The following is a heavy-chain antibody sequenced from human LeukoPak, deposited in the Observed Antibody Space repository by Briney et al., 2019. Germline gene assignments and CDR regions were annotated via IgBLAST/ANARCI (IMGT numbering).Heavy chain of an antibody. V-gene: IGHV4-31*03. CDR1: GGSVSRGGYY. CDR3: AAADWESFYFDS. CDR2: TSYREGT. J-gene: IGHJ4*02. D-gene: IGHD1-26*01. Sequence: PSETLSLTCTVSGGSVSRGGYYWNWIRQHPGKGLEWIGFTSYREGTYYNPSLMSRITISVDRSQNQFSLKMRDVTAADTAVYFCAAADWESFYFDSWGQGALVAVSS.